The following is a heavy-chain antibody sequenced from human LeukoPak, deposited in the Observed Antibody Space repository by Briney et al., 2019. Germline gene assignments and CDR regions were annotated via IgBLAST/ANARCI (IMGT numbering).Heavy chain of an antibody. J-gene: IGHJ4*02. D-gene: IGHD2-2*01. CDR3: ARRYCSSTSCYRHVDY. CDR1: GFTFSSYA. CDR2: ISYDGSNK. Sequence: GGSLRLSCAASGFTFSSYAMHWVRQAPGKGLEWVAVISYDGSNKYYADSVKGRFTISRDNSKNTLYLQMNSLRAEDTAVYYCARRYCSSTSCYRHVDYWGQGTLVTVSS. V-gene: IGHV3-30-3*01.